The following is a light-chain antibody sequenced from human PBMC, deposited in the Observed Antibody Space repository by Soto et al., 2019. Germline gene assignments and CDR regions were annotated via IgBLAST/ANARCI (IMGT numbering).Light chain of an antibody. Sequence: QSALTQPPSASGSPGHSVTISCTGTSGDVGTYNYVSWYQQHPGKAPKLMIYEVSERPSGVPDRFSGSKSGNTASLTVSGLQAEDEAYYYCPSYAGSNNFYVFGTG. CDR2: EVS. CDR1: SGDVGTYNY. CDR3: PSYAGSNNFYV. V-gene: IGLV2-8*01. J-gene: IGLJ1*01.